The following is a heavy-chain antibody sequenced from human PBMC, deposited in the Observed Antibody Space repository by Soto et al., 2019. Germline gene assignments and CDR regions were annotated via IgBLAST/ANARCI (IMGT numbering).Heavy chain of an antibody. Sequence: PGGSLRLSCAASGFTFSNAWMSWVRQAPGKWLEWVGRIKSKTDGGTTDYAAPVKGRFTISRDDSKNTLYLQMNSLKTEDTAVYYCTTDPFNMVRGVIIPPYYYYGMDVWGQGXTVTVYS. CDR2: IKSKTDGGTT. V-gene: IGHV3-15*01. CDR1: GFTFSNAW. D-gene: IGHD3-10*01. J-gene: IGHJ6*02. CDR3: TTDPFNMVRGVIIPPYYYYGMDV.